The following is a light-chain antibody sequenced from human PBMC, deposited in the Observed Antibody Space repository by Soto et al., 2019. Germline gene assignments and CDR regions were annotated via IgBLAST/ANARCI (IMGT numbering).Light chain of an antibody. V-gene: IGKV3-20*01. CDR2: GAS. Sequence: IVLTQSPGTLSLSPGERATLSCRTSQSVSSNYLAWYQQKPGQAPRLLIYGASSRATGIPDRFSGSGSGTDFTLTISRVEPEDFAVYHCQQYGTSWWTFGQGTKVEIK. J-gene: IGKJ1*01. CDR1: QSVSSNY. CDR3: QQYGTSWWT.